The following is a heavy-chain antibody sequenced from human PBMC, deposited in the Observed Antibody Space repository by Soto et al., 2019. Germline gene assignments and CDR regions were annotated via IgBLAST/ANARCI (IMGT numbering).Heavy chain of an antibody. CDR3: ATIAAAGTYFDY. J-gene: IGHJ4*02. CDR2: IYYSGST. V-gene: IGHV4-59*08. CDR1: DGKSRDHG. Sequence: VADGKSRDHGCSWILQPPGKGLEWIGYIYYSGSTNYNPSLKSRVTISVDTSKNQFSLKLSSVTAADTAVYYCATIAAAGTYFDYWGQGTRVTVSS. D-gene: IGHD6-13*01.